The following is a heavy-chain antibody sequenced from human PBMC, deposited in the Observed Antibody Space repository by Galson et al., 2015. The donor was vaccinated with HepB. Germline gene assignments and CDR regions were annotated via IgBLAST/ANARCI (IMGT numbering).Heavy chain of an antibody. CDR1: GFPFTTYY. Sequence: SVKVSCKASGFPFTTYYIHWVRQAPGQGLGWMGVINPSGGSTNSAQKFQGRVTMTRNTSTSTVYMELSSLRSEDTAVYYCARETINGYFSSSTRRFDYWGQGTLVTVSS. D-gene: IGHD5-24*01. CDR3: ARETINGYFSSSTRRFDY. J-gene: IGHJ4*02. V-gene: IGHV1-46*01. CDR2: INPSGGST.